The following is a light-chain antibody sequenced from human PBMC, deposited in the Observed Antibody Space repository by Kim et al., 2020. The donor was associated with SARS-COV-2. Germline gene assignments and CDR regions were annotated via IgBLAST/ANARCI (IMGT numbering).Light chain of an antibody. CDR2: WAS. J-gene: IGKJ1*01. CDR3: QQYYSSPRT. Sequence: ATSNGKSSQSVLYSSNNKNYVTWYQQRPGQPPKLLIYWASTRESGVPDRFSGSGSGTDFTLTISSLQAEDVAIYYCQQYYSSPRTFGQGTKVDIK. CDR1: QSVLYSSNNKNY. V-gene: IGKV4-1*01.